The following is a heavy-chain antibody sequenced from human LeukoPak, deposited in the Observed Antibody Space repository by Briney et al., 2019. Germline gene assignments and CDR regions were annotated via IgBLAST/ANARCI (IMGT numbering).Heavy chain of an antibody. CDR1: GGSISSGDYY. CDR3: ARDVTYYDFWSGPQIGGFDP. J-gene: IGHJ5*02. V-gene: IGHV4-30-4*01. Sequence: SQTLSLTCTVSGGSISSGDYYWSWIRQPPGKGLEWIGYIYYSGSTYYNPSLKSRVTISVDTSKNQFSLKLSPVTAADTAVYYCARDVTYYDFWSGPQIGGFDPWGQGTLVTVSS. D-gene: IGHD3-3*01. CDR2: IYYSGST.